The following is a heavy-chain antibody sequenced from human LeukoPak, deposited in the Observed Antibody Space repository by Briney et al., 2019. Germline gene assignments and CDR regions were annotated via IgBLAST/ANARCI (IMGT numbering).Heavy chain of an antibody. CDR3: ARPASSSWYGGFDY. CDR1: GGSISSTSYY. D-gene: IGHD6-13*01. V-gene: IGHV4-39*01. J-gene: IGHJ4*02. Sequence: PSEALSLTCTVSGGSISSTSYYWAWIRQSPGKGLEWIGSIYYTGSTYYNPSPKSRVTISVDTSKNQFSLKVSSVTAADTAVYYCARPASSSWYGGFDYWGQGTLVTVSS. CDR2: IYYTGST.